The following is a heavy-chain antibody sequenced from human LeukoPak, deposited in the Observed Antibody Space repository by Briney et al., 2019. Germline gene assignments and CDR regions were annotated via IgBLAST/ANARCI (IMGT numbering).Heavy chain of an antibody. Sequence: GGPLTLSCAASGFPFSSYWMSWARQAPGKGLEWVANIKQDGRDKNYVDSVKGRFTISRDNAKDSLYLQMNSLRVEDTAVYYCVREDDTKVPAQRGDRFDPWGQGTLVTVSS. D-gene: IGHD2-2*01. J-gene: IGHJ5*02. CDR2: IKQDGRDK. CDR1: GFPFSSYW. V-gene: IGHV3-7*01. CDR3: VREDDTKVPAQRGDRFDP.